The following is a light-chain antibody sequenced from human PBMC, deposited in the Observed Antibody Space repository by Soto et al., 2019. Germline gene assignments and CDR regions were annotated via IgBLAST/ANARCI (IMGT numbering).Light chain of an antibody. CDR2: GAV. J-gene: IGKJ4*01. CDR3: QYYYESSP. V-gene: IGKV1-39*02. Sequence: DIQMTQSPSSLSASVGDSVTITCRASQSIASYVNWYRQKPGKAPKLLILGAVILQSGVPSRFSGSGSGTDFTLTISRLEPEDFAVYYCQYYYESSPFGRGTKVDIK. CDR1: QSIASY.